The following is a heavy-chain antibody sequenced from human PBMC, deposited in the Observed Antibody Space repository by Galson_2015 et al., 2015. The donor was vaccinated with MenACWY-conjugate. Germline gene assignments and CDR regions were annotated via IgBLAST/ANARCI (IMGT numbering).Heavy chain of an antibody. D-gene: IGHD6-6*01. V-gene: IGHV3-30*01. CDR3: AGGRGRPLADGFDI. Sequence: SLRLPCAASGFTFRSYTMHWVRQAPCKGLEWEAVMPYDGSNKYYADSVKGRFTITRDNSKNTLYLQMDSLRAEDTAVYYCAGGRGRPLADGFDIWGQGTMVTVSS. CDR1: GFTFRSYT. J-gene: IGHJ3*02. CDR2: MPYDGSNK.